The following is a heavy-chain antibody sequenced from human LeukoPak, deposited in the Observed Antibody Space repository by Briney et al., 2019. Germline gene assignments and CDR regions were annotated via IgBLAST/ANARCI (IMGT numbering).Heavy chain of an antibody. Sequence: ASVNVSCKPSGYTLTSYGISWVRQAAGQGLEWVGWISAYNGNTNHAQTLQGRVTMTTDTSTSTAYMELRSLRSGDAAVYYCARGSRIAVAVTRFDYWGQGTLVTVSS. CDR2: ISAYNGNT. D-gene: IGHD6-19*01. V-gene: IGHV1-18*01. CDR1: GYTLTSYG. CDR3: ARGSRIAVAVTRFDY. J-gene: IGHJ4*02.